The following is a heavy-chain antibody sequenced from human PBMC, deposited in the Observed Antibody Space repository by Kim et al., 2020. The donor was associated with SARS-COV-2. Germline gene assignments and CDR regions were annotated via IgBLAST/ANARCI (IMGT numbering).Heavy chain of an antibody. Sequence: ADSVKGRFTISRDNSKNALFLQMNRLRAEDTSIYYCAKDVEQGGRFQFDYWGQGTLVTVSS. CDR3: AKDVEQGGRFQFDY. D-gene: IGHD3-16*01. J-gene: IGHJ4*02. V-gene: IGHV3-23*01.